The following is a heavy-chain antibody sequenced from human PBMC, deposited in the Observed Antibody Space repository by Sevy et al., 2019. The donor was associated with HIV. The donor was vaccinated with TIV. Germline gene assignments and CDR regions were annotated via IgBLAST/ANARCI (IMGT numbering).Heavy chain of an antibody. CDR3: ARDGSSGGLFLKDYYYFGMDV. CDR1: GFTFSSYA. CDR2: ISYDGNNK. Sequence: GGSLRLSCAASGFTFSSYAMHWVRQAPGKGLEWVAVISYDGNNKYVDPVKGRFTISRDNSKNTLYLQMNSLRAEDTAVYYCARDGSSGGLFLKDYYYFGMDVWGQGTTVTVSS. V-gene: IGHV3-30*03. J-gene: IGHJ6*02. D-gene: IGHD3-16*01.